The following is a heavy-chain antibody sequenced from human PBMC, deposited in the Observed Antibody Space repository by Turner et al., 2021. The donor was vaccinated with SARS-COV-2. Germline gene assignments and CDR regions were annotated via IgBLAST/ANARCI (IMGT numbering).Heavy chain of an antibody. Sequence: QLQLQESGPGLVKPSETLSLTCTVSGGSISSSSYYWGWNRQPPGKGLAWSGSIYYSGSTYYNPSLKSRVTISVDTSKNQFSLKLSSVTAADTAVYYCAPSPITMVRGVITFGWFDPWGQGTLVTVSS. J-gene: IGHJ5*02. CDR3: APSPITMVRGVITFGWFDP. D-gene: IGHD3-10*01. CDR2: IYYSGST. CDR1: GGSISSSSYY. V-gene: IGHV4-39*01.